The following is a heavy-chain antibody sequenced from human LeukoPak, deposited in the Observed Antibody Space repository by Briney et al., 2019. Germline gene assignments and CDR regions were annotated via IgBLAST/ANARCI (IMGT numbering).Heavy chain of an antibody. D-gene: IGHD3-10*02. CDR3: AELGITMIGGV. CDR2: ISSSGSTI. Sequence: GASVKVSCKASGYTFSSYEMNWVRQAPGKGLEWVSYISSSGSTIYYADSVKGRFTISRDNAKNSLYLQMNSLRAEDTAVYYCAELGITMIGGVWGKGTTVTISS. V-gene: IGHV3-48*03. J-gene: IGHJ6*04. CDR1: GYTFSSYE.